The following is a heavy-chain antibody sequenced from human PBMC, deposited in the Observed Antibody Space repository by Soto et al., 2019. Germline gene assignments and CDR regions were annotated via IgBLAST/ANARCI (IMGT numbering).Heavy chain of an antibody. CDR1: GGSISSYY. V-gene: IGHV4-59*08. J-gene: IGHJ4*02. Sequence: QVQLQESGPGLVKPSETLSLTCTVSGGSISSYYWSWIRQPPGKGLEWIGYIYYSGSTNYNPSLRSRVTRSVDTSKNQFSLKLSSVTAADPAVYYCARRYGGTLDCWGQGTLVTVSS. CDR3: ARRYGGTLDC. D-gene: IGHD4-17*01. CDR2: IYYSGST.